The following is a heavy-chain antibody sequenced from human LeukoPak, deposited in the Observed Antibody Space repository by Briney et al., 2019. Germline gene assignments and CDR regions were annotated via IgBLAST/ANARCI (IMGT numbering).Heavy chain of an antibody. J-gene: IGHJ4*02. CDR2: FDLEEGET. D-gene: IGHD1-26*01. V-gene: IGHV1-24*01. CDR1: GYTFTGYY. Sequence: ASVKVSCKASGYTFTGYYMHWVRQAPGEGLEWMGGFDLEEGETIYTQNFQGRVTMTEDTSTGTAYMELTSLRSEDTALYFCATGIVGATTEHFDYWGQGTLVTVSS. CDR3: ATGIVGATTEHFDY.